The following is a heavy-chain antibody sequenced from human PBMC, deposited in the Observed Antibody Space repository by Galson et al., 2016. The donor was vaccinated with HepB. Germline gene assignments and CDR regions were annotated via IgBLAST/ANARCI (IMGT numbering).Heavy chain of an antibody. D-gene: IGHD1/OR15-1a*01. V-gene: IGHV4-4*02. J-gene: IGHJ4*02. CDR3: ARGTSGTTATMAFDY. CDR1: GDSISNNYW. CDR2: IYQTGTA. Sequence: ETLSLTCAVSGDSISNNYWWSWVRQSPGKGLEWLGEIYQTGTANYNPSFPSRATISVDTSKNQISLRLASGTAADTAMYYCARGTSGTTATMAFDYWGQGTLVTVSS.